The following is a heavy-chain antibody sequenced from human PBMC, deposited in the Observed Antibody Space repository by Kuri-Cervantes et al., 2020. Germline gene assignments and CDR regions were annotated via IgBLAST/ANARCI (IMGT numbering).Heavy chain of an antibody. Sequence: ASVKVSCKASGGTFSSYAISWVRQAPGQRLEWMGWINAGNGNTKYSQKFQGRVTITRDTSSSTAYMELSSLRSEDTAVYYCARDQYYYGSGSYSTHQHVWGKGTTVTVSS. CDR1: GGTFSSYA. J-gene: IGHJ6*04. CDR3: ARDQYYYGSGSYSTHQHV. D-gene: IGHD3-10*01. CDR2: INAGNGNT. V-gene: IGHV1-3*01.